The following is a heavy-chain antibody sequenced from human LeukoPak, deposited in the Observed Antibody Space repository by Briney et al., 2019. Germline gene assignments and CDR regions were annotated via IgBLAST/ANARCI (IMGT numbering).Heavy chain of an antibody. CDR2: IYYSGST. CDR1: GGSISSGGYY. CDR3: ARDQRYYDFWSGSPYYYGMDV. D-gene: IGHD3-3*01. V-gene: IGHV4-31*03. Sequence: PSETLSLTCTVSGGSISSGGYYWSWIRQHPGKGLEWIGYIYYSGSTYYNPSLKSRVTISVDTSKNQFSLKLSSVTAADTAVYYCARDQRYYDFWSGSPYYYGMDVWGQGTTVIVSS. J-gene: IGHJ6*02.